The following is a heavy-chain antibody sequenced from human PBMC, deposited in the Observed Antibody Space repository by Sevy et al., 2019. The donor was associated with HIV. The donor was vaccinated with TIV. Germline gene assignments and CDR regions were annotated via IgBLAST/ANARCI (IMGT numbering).Heavy chain of an antibody. Sequence: GGSLRLSCAASGFPFTTYAVHWVRQAPGKGLEWLAVISFNGGNKFYADSVRGRFTISRDISENTMYLQMNSLRVEDTAMYYCARDVSGGERLGQLSAYFDYWGQGTLVTVSS. J-gene: IGHJ4*02. D-gene: IGHD3-16*02. CDR3: ARDVSGGERLGQLSAYFDY. CDR2: ISFNGGNK. V-gene: IGHV3-30-3*01. CDR1: GFPFTTYA.